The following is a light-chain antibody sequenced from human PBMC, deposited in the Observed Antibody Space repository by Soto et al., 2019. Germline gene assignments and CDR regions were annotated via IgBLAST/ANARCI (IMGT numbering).Light chain of an antibody. Sequence: QSALTQPASVSGSPGQSITISCTGTSSDVGAYDYVSWYRQHPGKAPKLMIYEVSNRPSGVSNRFSGSKSGNTASLTISRRQADDEADYYCSSYTSSSTWVFGGGTKLTVL. CDR3: SSYTSSSTWV. V-gene: IGLV2-14*01. CDR2: EVS. CDR1: SSDVGAYDY. J-gene: IGLJ3*02.